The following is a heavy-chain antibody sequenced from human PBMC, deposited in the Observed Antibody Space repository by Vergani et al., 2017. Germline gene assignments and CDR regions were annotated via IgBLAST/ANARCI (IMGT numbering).Heavy chain of an antibody. V-gene: IGHV1-58*01. D-gene: IGHD2-15*01. CDR1: GFTFTSPA. J-gene: IGHJ6*02. Sequence: QMPLVQSGPEVKKPGTSVKVSCKASGFTFTSPAVQWVRQARGQRLELIGWIVVGSGNTNYAQKFPERVTITRDMSTSTDYMELSSLRSVDTAVDYCAASDPYCSGGSCYSYSYYYYGMDVWGQGTTVTVAS. CDR2: IVVGSGNT. CDR3: AASDPYCSGGSCYSYSYYYYGMDV.